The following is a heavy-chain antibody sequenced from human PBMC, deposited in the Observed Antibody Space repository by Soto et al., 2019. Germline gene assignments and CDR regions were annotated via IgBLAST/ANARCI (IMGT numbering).Heavy chain of an antibody. V-gene: IGHV3-23*01. CDR1: GFTFSNFA. J-gene: IGHJ6*03. CDR2: ISGSTGTT. CDR3: AKDTSSSPYYMDV. Sequence: EVQVLESGGGSVQPGGSLRLSCAASGFTFSNFAMSWVRYAPGKGLEWVSEISGSTGTTYYADSLKARFIISRDNSKNTLHLQMNSLRAEDTAVYYCAKDTSSSPYYMDVWGKGTTVTVSS. D-gene: IGHD2-2*01.